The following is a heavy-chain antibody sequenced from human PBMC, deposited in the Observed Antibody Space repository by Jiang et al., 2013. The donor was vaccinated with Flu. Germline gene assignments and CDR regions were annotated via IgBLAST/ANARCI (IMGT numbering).Heavy chain of an antibody. CDR1: GGSISSGGYY. Sequence: GLVKPSQTLSLTCTVSGGSISSGGYYWSWIRQHPGKGLEWIGYIYYSGSTYYNPSLKSRVTISVDTSKNQFSLKLSSVTAADTAVYYCARAPGHYYGSGSYEDYFDYWGQGTLVTVSS. D-gene: IGHD3-10*01. CDR2: IYYSGST. CDR3: ARAPGHYYGSGSYEDYFDY. V-gene: IGHV4-31*03. J-gene: IGHJ4*02.